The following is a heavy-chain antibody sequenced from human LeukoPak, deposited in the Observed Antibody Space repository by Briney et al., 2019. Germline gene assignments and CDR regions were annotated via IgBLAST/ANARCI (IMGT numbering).Heavy chain of an antibody. V-gene: IGHV3-30-3*01. CDR2: ISYDGSNK. Sequence: PGGSLRLSCAASGFTFSSYAMHWVRQAPGKGLEWVAVISYDGSNKCYADSVKGRFTISRDNSKNTLYLQMNSLRAEDTAVYYCAKDKPPTARSPLYYFDYWGQGTLVTVSS. D-gene: IGHD5-18*01. J-gene: IGHJ4*02. CDR3: AKDKPPTARSPLYYFDY. CDR1: GFTFSSYA.